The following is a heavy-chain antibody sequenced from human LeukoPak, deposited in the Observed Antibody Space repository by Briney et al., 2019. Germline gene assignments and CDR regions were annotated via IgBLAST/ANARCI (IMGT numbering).Heavy chain of an antibody. CDR1: GYSFTTYW. V-gene: IGHV5-51*01. D-gene: IGHD3-22*01. CDR2: IHPGKSDT. J-gene: IGHJ4*02. CDR3: ATLDSGGFYVGAH. Sequence: GESLKISCKGSGYSFTTYWIGWVRQMPGKGLEWMVIIHPGKSDTRYRPSFQGQVTISADKSISTAYLQWSSLEASDSAMYYCATLDSGGFYVGAHWGQGTLVTVFS.